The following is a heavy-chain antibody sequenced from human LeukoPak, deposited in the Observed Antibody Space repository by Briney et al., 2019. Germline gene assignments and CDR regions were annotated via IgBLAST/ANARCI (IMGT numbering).Heavy chain of an antibody. CDR3: ERPVSGSSGWYYNY. CDR2: INHSGST. J-gene: IGHJ4*02. V-gene: IGHV4-34*01. CDR1: GGSFSGYY. Sequence: SSETLSLTCAVYGGSFSGYYWSWIRQPPGKGLEWIGEINHSGSTNYNPSLKSRVTISVDTSKNQFSLKLSSVTAADTAVYYCERPVSGSSGWYYNYWGQGTLVTVSS. D-gene: IGHD6-19*01.